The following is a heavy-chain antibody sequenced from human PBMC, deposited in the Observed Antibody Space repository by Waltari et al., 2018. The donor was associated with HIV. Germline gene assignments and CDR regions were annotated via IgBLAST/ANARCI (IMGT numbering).Heavy chain of an antibody. CDR1: GGSISSNYYF. D-gene: IGHD3-10*01. V-gene: IGHV4-39*01. CDR3: ARQRGSGLWYFDL. Sequence: QSQLQESDPGLVKPSETLSLTCTVSGGSISSNYYFWAWVSQPPGKGLEWIGTISHTGGTTYYNPSLKSRVIISVDTSKDQSSLKLSSMTATDTAVYYCARQRGSGLWYFDLWGRGTLVSVSS. J-gene: IGHJ2*01. CDR2: ISHTGGTT.